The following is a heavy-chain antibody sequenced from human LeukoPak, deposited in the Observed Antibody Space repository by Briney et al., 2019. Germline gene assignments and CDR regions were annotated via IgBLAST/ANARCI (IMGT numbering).Heavy chain of an antibody. Sequence: GGSLRLSCAASGFTFSSYGMHWVRQAPGKGLEWVAVISYDGSNKYYVDSVKGRFTISRDNSKNTLYLQMNSLRVEDTAVYYCAERFSSGWDFDYWGQGTLVTVSS. V-gene: IGHV3-30*18. CDR3: AERFSSGWDFDY. CDR1: GFTFSSYG. D-gene: IGHD6-19*01. J-gene: IGHJ4*02. CDR2: ISYDGSNK.